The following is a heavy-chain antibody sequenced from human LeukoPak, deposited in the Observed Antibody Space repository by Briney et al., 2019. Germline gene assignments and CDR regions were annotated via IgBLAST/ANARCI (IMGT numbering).Heavy chain of an antibody. CDR1: GGSISNGGYY. CDR3: ARARGGYPQY. J-gene: IGHJ4*02. Sequence: SETLSLTCTVSGGSISNGGYYWSWIRQHPGKGLEWIGYIYYNGRINYNPSLKSRIAISVDTSKNQFSLKLSSVTAADTAVYYCARARGGYPQYWGQGTLVTVSS. CDR2: IYYNGRI. V-gene: IGHV4-31*03. D-gene: IGHD3-16*02.